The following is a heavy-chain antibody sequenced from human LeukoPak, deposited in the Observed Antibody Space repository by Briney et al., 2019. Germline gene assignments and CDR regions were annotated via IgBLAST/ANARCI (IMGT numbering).Heavy chain of an antibody. V-gene: IGHV1-2*06. CDR2: INPNSGGT. CDR3: ARGYCSGGSCQRPFDY. J-gene: IGHJ4*02. D-gene: IGHD2-15*01. Sequence: GASVKVSCKASGYTFTGYYMHWVRQAPGQGLEWMGRINPNSGGTNHAQKFQGRVTMTRDTSISTAYMELSRLRSDDTAVYYCARGYCSGGSCQRPFDYWGQGTLVTVSS. CDR1: GYTFTGYY.